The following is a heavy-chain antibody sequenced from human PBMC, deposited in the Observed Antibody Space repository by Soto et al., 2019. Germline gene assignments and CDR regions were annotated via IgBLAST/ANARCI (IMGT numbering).Heavy chain of an antibody. CDR1: GYTFTSYY. Sequence: ASVKVSCKASGYTFTSYYMSWVRQAPGKGLEWVSVIYSGGSTYYADSVKGRFTISRHNSKNTLYLQMNSLRAEDTAVYYCARDLPARSLGLDVWGKGTTVTVSS. D-gene: IGHD2-2*01. CDR3: ARDLPARSLGLDV. V-gene: IGHV3-53*04. CDR2: IYSGGST. J-gene: IGHJ6*04.